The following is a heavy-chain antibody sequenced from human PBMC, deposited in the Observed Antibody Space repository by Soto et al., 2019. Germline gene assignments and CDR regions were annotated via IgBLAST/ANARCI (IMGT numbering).Heavy chain of an antibody. D-gene: IGHD6-13*01. CDR2: ISAYNGNT. J-gene: IGHJ4*02. CDR1: GYTFTSYG. CDR3: ARDIAAAGTPFDY. V-gene: IGHV1-18*01. Sequence: QVQLVQSGAEVKKPGASVKVSCKASGYTFTSYGISWVRQAPGQGLEWMGWISAYNGNTNYAQKLQGRVTMTTDTPTSTGYMEVRSLRSDDTAVYYCARDIAAAGTPFDYWGQGTLVTVSS.